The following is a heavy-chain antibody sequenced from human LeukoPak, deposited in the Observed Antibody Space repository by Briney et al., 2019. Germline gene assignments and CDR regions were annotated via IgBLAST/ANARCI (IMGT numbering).Heavy chain of an antibody. CDR3: ARREYYYGMDV. CDR1: GAIFTSYW. J-gene: IGHJ6*02. V-gene: IGHV5-51*01. CDR2: IYPGDSDT. Sequence: GESRKISCEGAGAIFTSYWIGWVRQLPGKGLEWMGIIYPGDSDTTYSPSFQGQVTISADKSISTASLQWSSLKASDTAMYYCARREYYYGMDVWGQGTTVTVSS.